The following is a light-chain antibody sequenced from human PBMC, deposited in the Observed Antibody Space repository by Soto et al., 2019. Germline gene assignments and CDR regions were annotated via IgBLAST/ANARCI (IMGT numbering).Light chain of an antibody. CDR2: DAS. J-gene: IGKJ3*01. CDR1: QSGSSN. Sequence: ETVMTQSPATLSVSPGERPTLSCRASQSGSSNLAWYQQKPGQAPRLLIYDASTRATGIPARFSCSGSGTEFTLTINSLQSEDFAVYYCQQYNTWPLTFGPGTKVDIK. V-gene: IGKV3-15*01. CDR3: QQYNTWPLT.